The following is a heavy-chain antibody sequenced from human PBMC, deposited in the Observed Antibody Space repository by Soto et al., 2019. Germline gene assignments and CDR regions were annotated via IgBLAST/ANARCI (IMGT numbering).Heavy chain of an antibody. CDR1: GYTFTRYG. V-gene: IGHV1-18*01. Sequence: ASVKVSCKASGYTFTRYGISWVRQAPGQGLEWMGWISAYNGNTNYAQKLQGRVTMTTDTSTSTAYMELRSLRSDDTAVYYCARDAPLIYSSGWYAEYYFDYWGQGTLVTVSS. D-gene: IGHD6-19*01. CDR2: ISAYNGNT. CDR3: ARDAPLIYSSGWYAEYYFDY. J-gene: IGHJ4*02.